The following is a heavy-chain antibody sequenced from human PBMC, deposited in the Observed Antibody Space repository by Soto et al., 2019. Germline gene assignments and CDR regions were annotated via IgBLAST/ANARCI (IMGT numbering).Heavy chain of an antibody. CDR1: GFTFSSYV. Sequence: LRLSCTASGFTFSSYVMSWVRQAPGKGLEWVSAITGGSDDTYYADSVKGRFTISRDNSRNTLFLQMNSLRAEDTAVYYCANRNVYCTSTNCLLYWGQGTLVTVSS. CDR2: ITGGSDDT. J-gene: IGHJ4*02. V-gene: IGHV3-23*01. D-gene: IGHD2-2*01. CDR3: ANRNVYCTSTNCLLY.